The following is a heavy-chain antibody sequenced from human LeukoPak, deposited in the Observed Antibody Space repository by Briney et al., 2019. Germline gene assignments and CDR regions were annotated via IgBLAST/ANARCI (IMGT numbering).Heavy chain of an antibody. Sequence: GGSLRLSCAASGFTVSSNYMSWVRQAPGKGLEWVSVIYSGGSTYYADSVKGRFTISRDNSKNTLYLQMNSLRAEDTAVYYCANASSGWYRDAFDIWGQGTMVTVSS. CDR2: IYSGGST. CDR3: ANASSGWYRDAFDI. J-gene: IGHJ3*02. D-gene: IGHD6-19*01. CDR1: GFTVSSNY. V-gene: IGHV3-53*01.